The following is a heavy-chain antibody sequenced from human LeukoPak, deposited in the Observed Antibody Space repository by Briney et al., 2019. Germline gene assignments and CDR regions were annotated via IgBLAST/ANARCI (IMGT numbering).Heavy chain of an antibody. CDR3: ARDSWEVDYDSSGYYPRWFDP. D-gene: IGHD3-22*01. V-gene: IGHV1-18*01. CDR2: ISAYNGNT. Sequence: GASVKVSCKASGYTFTSYGISWVRQAPGQGLEWMGWISAYNGNTNYAQKLQGGVTMTTDTSTSTAYMELRSQRSDDTAVYYCARDSWEVDYDSSGYYPRWFDPWGQGTLVTVSS. J-gene: IGHJ5*02. CDR1: GYTFTSYG.